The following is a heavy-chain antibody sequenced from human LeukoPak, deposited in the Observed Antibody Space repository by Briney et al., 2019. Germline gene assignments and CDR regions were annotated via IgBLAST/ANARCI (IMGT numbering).Heavy chain of an antibody. Sequence: QPGGSLRLSCAASGFTFSTYWMHWVRQVPGKGLVWVSRINSDGSITTYADSVRGRFTISRDNAKNSLYLQMNSLRAEDTAVYYCAKGKDSVAGATNDYWGQGTLVTVSS. CDR2: INSDGSIT. J-gene: IGHJ4*02. D-gene: IGHD6-19*01. V-gene: IGHV3-74*01. CDR1: GFTFSTYW. CDR3: AKGKDSVAGATNDY.